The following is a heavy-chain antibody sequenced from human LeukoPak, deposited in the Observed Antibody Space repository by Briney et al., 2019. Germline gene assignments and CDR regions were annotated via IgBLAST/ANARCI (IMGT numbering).Heavy chain of an antibody. CDR1: GFTFDDYA. CDR3: AKDIMATVTTFGLFDI. V-gene: IGHV3-9*03. CDR2: ISWNSGSI. J-gene: IGHJ3*02. Sequence: PGRSLRLSCAASGFTFDDYAMHWVRQAPGKGLEWVSGISWNSGSIGYADSVKGRFTISRDNAKNSLYLQMNSLRAEDMALYYCAKDIMATVTTFGLFDIWGQGTMVTVSS. D-gene: IGHD4-17*01.